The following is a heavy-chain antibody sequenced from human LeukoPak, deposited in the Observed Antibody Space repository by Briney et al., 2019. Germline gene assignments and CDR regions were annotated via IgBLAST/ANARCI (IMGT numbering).Heavy chain of an antibody. CDR3: ARDECRGDCYSLDY. V-gene: IGHV3-33*01. CDR1: GFTFSSYG. Sequence: PGGSLRLSCAASGFTFSSYGMHWVRQAPGKGLEWVAVIWYDGSNKNYADSVKGRFTISRDNSKNTLYLQMSSLRAEDTAVYYCARDECRGDCYSLDYWGQGTLVTVSS. D-gene: IGHD2-21*02. J-gene: IGHJ4*02. CDR2: IWYDGSNK.